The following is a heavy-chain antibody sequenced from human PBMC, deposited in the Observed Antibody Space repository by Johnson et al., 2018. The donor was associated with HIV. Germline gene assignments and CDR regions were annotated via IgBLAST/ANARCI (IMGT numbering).Heavy chain of an antibody. D-gene: IGHD2-2*01. CDR2: ISYDGSNK. CDR1: GFTFSSYA. CDR3: ARQVYCSSTSCSSAFDI. V-gene: IGHV3-30-3*01. Sequence: QVQLVESGGGVVQPGRSLRLSCAASGFTFSSYAMHWVRQAPGKGLEWVAIISYDGSNKYYADSVKGRFTISRDNSKNTLYLQMNSLRAEDTAVYYCARQVYCSSTSCSSAFDIWGQGTVVTVSS. J-gene: IGHJ3*02.